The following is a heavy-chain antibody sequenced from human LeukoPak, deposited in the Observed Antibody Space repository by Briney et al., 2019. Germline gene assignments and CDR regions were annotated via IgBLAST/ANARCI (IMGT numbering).Heavy chain of an antibody. Sequence: SETLSLTCTVSGGSISNYYWNWIRQPPGKGLEWIGYLYYNGSTNCNPSIKSRVTISVDTSKNQFSLRLNSVTAADTAVYYCARADYDILTGYPTHPFDYWGQRTLVTVSS. V-gene: IGHV4-59*08. CDR3: ARADYDILTGYPTHPFDY. J-gene: IGHJ4*02. D-gene: IGHD3-9*01. CDR1: GGSISNYY. CDR2: LYYNGST.